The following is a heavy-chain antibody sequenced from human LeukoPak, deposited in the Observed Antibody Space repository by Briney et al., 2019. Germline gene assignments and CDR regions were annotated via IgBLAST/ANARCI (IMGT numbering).Heavy chain of an antibody. V-gene: IGHV3-21*01. CDR2: ISSSSSYI. CDR1: GFTFSSYS. D-gene: IGHD1-14*01. J-gene: IGHJ4*02. CDR3: ASRFRRNTGPFDY. Sequence: PGGSLRLSCAASGFTFSSYSMNWVRQAPGKGLEWVSSISSSSSYIYYADSVKGRFTISRDNAKNSLYLLMNSLRAEDTAVYYCASRFRRNTGPFDYWGQGTLVTVSS.